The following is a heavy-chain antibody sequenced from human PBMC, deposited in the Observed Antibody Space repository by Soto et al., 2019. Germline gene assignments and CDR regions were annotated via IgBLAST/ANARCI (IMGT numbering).Heavy chain of an antibody. CDR3: VHRNLLNYYGSAGEDHMDV. D-gene: IGHD3-10*01. CDR2: IYWDDDE. J-gene: IGHJ6*02. CDR1: GFSLSTSGVG. V-gene: IGHV2-5*02. Sequence: QITLKESGPTLVKPTQTLTLTCTFSGFSLSTSGVGVGWIRQPPGKALELLALIYWDDDERYSPSLRSRVTITKGTTRNQVVLTMTNMDPVDTAIYYCVHRNLLNYYGSAGEDHMDVWGQGTTVTVSS.